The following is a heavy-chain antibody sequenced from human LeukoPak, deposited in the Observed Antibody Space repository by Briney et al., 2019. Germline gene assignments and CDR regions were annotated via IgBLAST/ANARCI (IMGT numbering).Heavy chain of an antibody. J-gene: IGHJ4*02. Sequence: GGSLRLSCAASGFTFSSYCMQWVSQAPGKGLEWGAFIRYDGSNKYYADCVKGRITISRDNSKNTLYLQMHSLRAEDTAVYYCAKDQKWVHCWSGYPFDYWGQGTLVTVSS. D-gene: IGHD3-3*02. CDR2: IRYDGSNK. V-gene: IGHV3-30*02. CDR1: GFTFSSYC. CDR3: AKDQKWVHCWSGYPFDY.